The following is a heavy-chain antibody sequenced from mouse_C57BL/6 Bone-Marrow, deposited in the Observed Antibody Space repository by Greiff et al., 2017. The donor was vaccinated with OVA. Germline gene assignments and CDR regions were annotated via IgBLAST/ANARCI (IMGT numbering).Heavy chain of an antibody. CDR3: ASGGYGTWFAY. V-gene: IGHV2-6*01. D-gene: IGHD1-1*01. Sequence: QVQLKESGPGLVAPSQSLSITCTVSGFSLTSYGVDWVRQSPGKGLEWLGVIWGVGSTNYNSALKSRLSISKDNSKSQVFLKRNSLQTDDTAMYYCASGGYGTWFAYWGQGTLVTVSA. J-gene: IGHJ3*01. CDR2: IWGVGST. CDR1: GFSLTSYG.